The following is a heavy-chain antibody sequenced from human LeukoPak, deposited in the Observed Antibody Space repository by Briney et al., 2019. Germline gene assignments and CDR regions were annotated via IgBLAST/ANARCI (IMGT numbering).Heavy chain of an antibody. V-gene: IGHV1-8*01. CDR3: ARGPNYYDSSGYFFDY. Sequence: ASVKVSCKASGYTFTSYDINWVRQATGQGLEWMGWMNPNSGNTGYAQKFQGRVTMTRNTSISTAYMELSSLRSEDTAVYYCARGPNYYDSSGYFFDYWGRGTLVTVSS. J-gene: IGHJ4*02. CDR1: GYTFTSYD. CDR2: MNPNSGNT. D-gene: IGHD3-22*01.